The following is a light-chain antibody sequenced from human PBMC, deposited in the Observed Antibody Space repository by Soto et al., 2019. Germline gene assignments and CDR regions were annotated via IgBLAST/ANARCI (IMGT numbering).Light chain of an antibody. J-gene: IGKJ1*01. CDR1: QSISSY. Sequence: DIQMTQSPSSLSASVGDRVTITCRASQSISSYLNWYQQKPGKAAKLLIYAASSLQSGVPSRFSGSASGTDFTLTISSLQPEDFATYYWPQSHRTPPWTFGQGTKVEIK. CDR3: PQSHRTPPWT. CDR2: AAS. V-gene: IGKV1-39*01.